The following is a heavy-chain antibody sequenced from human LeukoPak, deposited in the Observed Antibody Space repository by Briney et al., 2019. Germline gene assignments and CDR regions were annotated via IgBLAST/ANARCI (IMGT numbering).Heavy chain of an antibody. D-gene: IGHD5-12*01. Sequence: SETLSLTCTVSGGSISSYYWSWIRQPPGKGLEWIGYIYYSGSTNYNPSRKSRVTISVDTSKNQLSLKLSSVTAADTAVYYCARGIYSGYDYGYWGQGTLVTVSS. CDR1: GGSISSYY. CDR3: ARGIYSGYDYGY. J-gene: IGHJ4*02. V-gene: IGHV4-59*01. CDR2: IYYSGST.